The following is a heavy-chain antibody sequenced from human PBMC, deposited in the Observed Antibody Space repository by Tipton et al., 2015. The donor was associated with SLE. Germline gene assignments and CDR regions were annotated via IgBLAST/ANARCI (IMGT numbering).Heavy chain of an antibody. CDR2: IIPILGIA. CDR1: GGTFSSYA. Sequence: QSGAEVKKPGSSVKVSCKASGGTFSSYAISWVRQAPGQGLEWMGGIIPILGIANYAQKFQGRVTITTDESPSTAYMELSSLRSEDAAVYYCARHASRRSGSYNEIDYWGQGTLVTVSS. J-gene: IGHJ4*02. CDR3: ARHASRRSGSYNEIDY. D-gene: IGHD3-10*01. V-gene: IGHV1-69*05.